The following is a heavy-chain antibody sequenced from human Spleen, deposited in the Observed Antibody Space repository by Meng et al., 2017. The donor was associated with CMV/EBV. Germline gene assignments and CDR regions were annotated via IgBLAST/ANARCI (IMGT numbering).Heavy chain of an antibody. CDR2: ISAYNGQT. J-gene: IGHJ5*01. CDR1: GYTYSTYG. Sequence: KGSGYTYSTYGISWGRQAPGQELEWLRWISAYNGQTKIGKKVQGRLTMTTETSTNTAYLELRSLRSDDTAIYYCARDTPSVVPGPMDSWGQGTLVTVSS. V-gene: IGHV1-18*01. CDR3: ARDTPSVVPGPMDS. D-gene: IGHD2-2*01.